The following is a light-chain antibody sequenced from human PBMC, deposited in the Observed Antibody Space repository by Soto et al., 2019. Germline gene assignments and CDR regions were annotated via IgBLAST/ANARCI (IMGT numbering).Light chain of an antibody. CDR2: GAS. CDR1: QSISNSY. J-gene: IGKJ2*01. CDR3: QQRASWPPFT. V-gene: IGKV3-20*01. Sequence: EIVLTQSPGTLSLSPGERATLSCRASQSISNSYLAWYQQKPGQAPRLLIYGASSRATGIPDRFSGSGSVTDFTLTIVGLEPEDFAIYYCQQRASWPPFTFGQGTKLEV.